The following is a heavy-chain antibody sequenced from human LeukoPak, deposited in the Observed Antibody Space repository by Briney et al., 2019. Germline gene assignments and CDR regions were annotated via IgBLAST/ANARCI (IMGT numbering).Heavy chain of an antibody. D-gene: IGHD1-1*01. Sequence: GGSLRLSCAASGFTFSSYSMNWVRQAPGKGLEWISSISSVSTYIYYADSVRGRFTISRDNARNSLYLQLNSLRAEDTAVYYCARDRKVEPLPEYWGQGTLVTVSS. V-gene: IGHV3-21*06. CDR2: ISSVSTYI. J-gene: IGHJ4*02. CDR3: ARDRKVEPLPEY. CDR1: GFTFSSYS.